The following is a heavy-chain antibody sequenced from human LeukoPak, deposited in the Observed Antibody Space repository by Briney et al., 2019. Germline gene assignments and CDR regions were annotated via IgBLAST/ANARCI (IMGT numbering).Heavy chain of an antibody. D-gene: IGHD2-2*02. Sequence: ASVKVSCKASGYTFTSYDINWVRQATGQGLEWMGWMNPNSGNTGYAQKFQGRVTITRNTPISTAYMELSSLRSEDTAVYYCARAYCSSTSCYTKVPDYWGQGTLVTVSS. V-gene: IGHV1-8*03. J-gene: IGHJ4*02. CDR2: MNPNSGNT. CDR3: ARAYCSSTSCYTKVPDY. CDR1: GYTFTSYD.